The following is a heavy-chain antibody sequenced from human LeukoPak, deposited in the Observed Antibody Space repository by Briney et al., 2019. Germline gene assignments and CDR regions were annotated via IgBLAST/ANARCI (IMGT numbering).Heavy chain of an antibody. Sequence: SETLSLTCTVSGGSISSYYWSWIRQPAGKGLEWIGRIYARGSTNYNPSLKSRVTISVDTSKNQFSLKLSSVTAADTAVYYCATLTTPGWFNPWGQGTLVTVSS. CDR1: GGSISSYY. CDR3: ATLTTPGWFNP. D-gene: IGHD1-1*01. CDR2: IYARGST. J-gene: IGHJ5*02. V-gene: IGHV4-4*07.